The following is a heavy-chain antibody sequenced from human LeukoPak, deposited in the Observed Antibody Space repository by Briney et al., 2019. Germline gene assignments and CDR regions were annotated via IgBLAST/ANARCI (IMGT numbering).Heavy chain of an antibody. Sequence: SVKVSCKASGFTFTSSAVQWVRQARGHLLEWIGWIVVGSGNTNYAQKFQERVTITRDMSTSTAYMELSSLRSEDTAVYYCAAPRGGPRKYYYYGMDVWGKGTTVTVSS. CDR3: AAPRGGPRKYYYYGMDV. J-gene: IGHJ6*04. V-gene: IGHV1-58*01. CDR2: IVVGSGNT. CDR1: GFTFTSSA. D-gene: IGHD3-10*01.